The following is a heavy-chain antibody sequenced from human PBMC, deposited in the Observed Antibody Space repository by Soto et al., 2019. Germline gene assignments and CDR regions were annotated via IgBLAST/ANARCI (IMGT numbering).Heavy chain of an antibody. Sequence: SETLSLTCTVSGGSISSYYWSWIRQPPGKGLEWIGYIYYSGSTNYNPSLKSRVTISVDTSKNQFSLKLSSVTAADTAVYYCARELLWFGEKDYMDVWGKGTTVTVSS. D-gene: IGHD3-10*01. CDR1: GGSISSYY. J-gene: IGHJ6*03. CDR3: ARELLWFGEKDYMDV. CDR2: IYYSGST. V-gene: IGHV4-59*01.